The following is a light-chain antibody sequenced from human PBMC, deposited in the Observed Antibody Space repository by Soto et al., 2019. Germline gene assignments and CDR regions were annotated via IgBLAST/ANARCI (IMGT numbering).Light chain of an antibody. CDR1: SSDVGGNNH. CDR3: CSFAGRIFV. Sequence: QSALTQPRSVSGSPGQSVTVSCTGTSSDVGGNNHVTWYQQHPGKAPKLLISDVNKRPSGVPDRFSGSKSGNTASLTISGIQTEDEADYYCCSFAGRIFVFGTGTKLTVL. CDR2: DVN. J-gene: IGLJ1*01. V-gene: IGLV2-11*01.